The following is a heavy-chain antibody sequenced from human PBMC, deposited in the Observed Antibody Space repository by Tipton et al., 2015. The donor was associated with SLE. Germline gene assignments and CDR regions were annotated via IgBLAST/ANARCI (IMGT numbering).Heavy chain of an antibody. J-gene: IGHJ2*01. CDR1: GITFGSYG. CDR3: ARGLGVWYFDL. D-gene: IGHD7-27*01. CDR2: ISYEGSNK. V-gene: IGHV3-33*01. Sequence: SLRLSCAASGITFGSYGMHWVRQAPGKGLEWVAAISYEGSNKDYGDFVKGRCIISRDNSKSTLFLQMNSLRFEDTAVYYCARGLGVWYFDLWGRGTLVTVSS.